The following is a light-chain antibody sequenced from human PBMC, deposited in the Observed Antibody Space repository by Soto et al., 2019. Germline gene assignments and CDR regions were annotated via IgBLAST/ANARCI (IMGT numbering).Light chain of an antibody. V-gene: IGKV3-20*01. CDR2: GAS. Sequence: EIVLTQSPGTLSLSPGERATLSCRASQSISSSYLAWYQQKPGQAPRLLIYGASSRATGIPDRFSGSGSGTDFTLTVSILEPEDFAVYYCQQFDSSPYTFGQGTKLEIQ. CDR1: QSISSSY. J-gene: IGKJ2*01. CDR3: QQFDSSPYT.